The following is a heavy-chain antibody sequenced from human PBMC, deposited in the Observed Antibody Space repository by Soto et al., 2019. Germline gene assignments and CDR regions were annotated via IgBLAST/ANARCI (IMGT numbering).Heavy chain of an antibody. CDR3: ARDKATVTTFHYYYYGMDV. CDR1: GGSISSGGYY. CDR2: ISYSGST. V-gene: IGHV4-31*03. J-gene: IGHJ6*02. D-gene: IGHD4-17*01. Sequence: SETLSLTCTVSGGSISSGGYYWSWIRQHPGTGLEWIGHISYSGSTYYNTSLKSRVTISVDTSKNQFSLKLSSVTAADTAVYYCARDKATVTTFHYYYYGMDVWGQGTTVTVSS.